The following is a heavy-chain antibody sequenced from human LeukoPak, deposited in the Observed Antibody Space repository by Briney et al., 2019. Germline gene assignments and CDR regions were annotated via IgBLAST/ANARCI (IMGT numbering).Heavy chain of an antibody. V-gene: IGHV4-59*01. CDR2: IYYSGST. D-gene: IGHD3-22*01. Sequence: PSETLSLTCTVSGGSIRSYYWSWIRQPPGKGLEWIGYIYYSGSTNYNPSLKRRVTISVDTSKNQFSLKLSSVPAADTAVYYCARDYYDSSGYRFDYWGQGTLVTVSS. CDR3: ARDYYDSSGYRFDY. CDR1: GGSIRSYY. J-gene: IGHJ4*02.